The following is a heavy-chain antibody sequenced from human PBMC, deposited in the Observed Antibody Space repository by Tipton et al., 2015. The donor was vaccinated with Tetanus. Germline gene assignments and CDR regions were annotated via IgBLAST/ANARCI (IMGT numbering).Heavy chain of an antibody. Sequence: LRLSCTVSGGSISSGTFYWDWIRQTPGKGLEWIGNIYSYNGNTLQNPSLQSRVTISLDKSKNQFSLKLRFVTAADTAIYYCARTADNWFDPWGQGTLVTVSS. CDR3: ARTADNWFDP. J-gene: IGHJ5*02. CDR2: IYSYNGNT. CDR1: GGSISSGTFY. D-gene: IGHD2-21*02. V-gene: IGHV4-39*01.